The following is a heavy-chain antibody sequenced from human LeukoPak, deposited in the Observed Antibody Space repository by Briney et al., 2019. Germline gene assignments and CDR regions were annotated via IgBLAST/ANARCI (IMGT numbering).Heavy chain of an antibody. V-gene: IGHV1-3*01. CDR1: GYTFTSYA. J-gene: IGHJ4*02. D-gene: IGHD3-10*01. CDR2: INAGNGNT. Sequence: ASVTVSCKASGYTFTSYAMHWVRQAPGQRLEWMGWINAGNGNTKYSQKFQGRVTITRDTSASTAYMELSSLRSEDTAVYYCARVRGFGELFFDYWGQGTLVTVSS. CDR3: ARVRGFGELFFDY.